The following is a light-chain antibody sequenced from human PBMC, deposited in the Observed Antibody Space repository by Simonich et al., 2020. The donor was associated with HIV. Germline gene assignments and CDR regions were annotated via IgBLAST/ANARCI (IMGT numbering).Light chain of an antibody. J-gene: IGKJ2*01. V-gene: IGKV3-15*01. CDR3: QQYNNWLYT. Sequence: EIVLTQSPVTLSLSPGERATLSCRTSQSVSSSYLAWYQQKPGQAPRLLIYGASTRATGIPARFSGGGAGTEFTLTISSMQSEDFVVYYCQQYNNWLYTFGQGTKLEIK. CDR1: QSVSSSY. CDR2: GAS.